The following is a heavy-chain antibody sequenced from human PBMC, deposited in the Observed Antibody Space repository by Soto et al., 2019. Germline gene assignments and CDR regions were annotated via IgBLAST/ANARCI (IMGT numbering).Heavy chain of an antibody. CDR2: FFIGGNT. D-gene: IGHD3-22*01. V-gene: IGHV4-39*01. J-gene: IGHJ6*02. Sequence: SETLSLTCSVSGGSISSSTYYWGWRRQPPGKGQEWIASFFIGGNTYYNTSLKSRVSTSVDTSKNQFSLRLSSVTASDSAVYYCARRLYYDSSGFEGGGMDVWGQGTTVT. CDR3: ARRLYYDSSGFEGGGMDV. CDR1: GGSISSSTYY.